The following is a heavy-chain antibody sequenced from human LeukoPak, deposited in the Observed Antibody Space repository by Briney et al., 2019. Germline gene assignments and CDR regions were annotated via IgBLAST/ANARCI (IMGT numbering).Heavy chain of an antibody. D-gene: IGHD2-2*01. V-gene: IGHV1-8*03. CDR1: GYTFTSYD. J-gene: IGHJ4*02. CDR2: MNPNSGNT. Sequence: ASVKVSCKASGYTFTSYDINWVRQATGQGLEWMGWMNPNSGNTGYAQKFQGRVTITRNTSISTAYMELSSLRSEDTAVYYCARGIVVVPAAKSFDYWAREPWSPSPQ. CDR3: ARGIVVVPAAKSFDY.